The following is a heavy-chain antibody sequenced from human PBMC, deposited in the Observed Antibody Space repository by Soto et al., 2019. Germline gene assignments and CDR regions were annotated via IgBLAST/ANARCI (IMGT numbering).Heavy chain of an antibody. CDR1: GYTFTSYY. CDR3: ARDPGGDYGMDV. J-gene: IGHJ6*02. Sequence: ASVKVSCKASGYTFTSYYMHWVRQAPGQGLEWMGIINPSGGSTSYAQKFQGRITMTRDTSTSTVYMELSSLRSEDTAVYYCARDPGGDYGMDVWGQGTTVTVSS. V-gene: IGHV1-46*03. D-gene: IGHD2-15*01. CDR2: INPSGGST.